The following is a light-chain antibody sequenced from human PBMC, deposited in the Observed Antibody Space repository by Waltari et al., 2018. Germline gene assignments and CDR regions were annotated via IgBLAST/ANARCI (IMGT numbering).Light chain of an antibody. J-gene: IGKJ1*01. Sequence: DIQMTQSPSTLSAFVGDRVTITCRASQSVNSWVAWYQQKPRKAPKLLIFKASNLESGVPSRFSGSGSGTEFTLTISSLQPDDFATYHCQQYDSYWTFGQGTKVEIK. CDR3: QQYDSYWT. V-gene: IGKV1-5*03. CDR1: QSVNSW. CDR2: KAS.